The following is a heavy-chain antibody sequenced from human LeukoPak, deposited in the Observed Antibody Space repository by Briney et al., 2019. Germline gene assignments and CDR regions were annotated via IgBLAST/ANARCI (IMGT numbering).Heavy chain of an antibody. J-gene: IGHJ5*02. CDR1: GFIFSSYA. D-gene: IGHD3-10*02. V-gene: IGHV3-23*01. CDR3: AKDIAGMFSNWFDP. CDR2: ISGSGGST. Sequence: GGSLRLSCAASGFIFSSYAMSWVRQAPGKGLEWVSAISGSGGSTYYADSVKGRFTISRDNSKNTLYLQMNSLRAEDTAVYYCAKDIAGMFSNWFDPWGQGTLVTVSS.